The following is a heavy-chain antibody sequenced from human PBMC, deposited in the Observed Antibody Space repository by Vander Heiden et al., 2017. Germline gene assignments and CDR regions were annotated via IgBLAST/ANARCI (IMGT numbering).Heavy chain of an antibody. CDR3: ARAALWFGELLYYFDY. CDR1: GGSIRSGAYF. D-gene: IGHD3-10*01. V-gene: IGHV4-30-4*01. CDR2: IYYSGST. J-gene: IGHJ4*02. Sequence: VAPSQTLSLTCTVSGGSIRSGAYFWSWIRQPPGKDLESIRSIYYSGSTYYNPSLKSRVTISVDTSKNQSSLKLSSVTAADTAVYYCARAALWFGELLYYFDYWGQGTLVTVSS.